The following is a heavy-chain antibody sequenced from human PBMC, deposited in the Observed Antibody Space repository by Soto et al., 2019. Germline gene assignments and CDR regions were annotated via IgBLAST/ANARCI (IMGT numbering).Heavy chain of an antibody. CDR2: SYYSGSA. CDR1: GGSISSDANY. J-gene: IGHJ5*02. D-gene: IGHD2-2*01. Sequence: SETLSLTCTVSGGSISSDANYWSWVRQGPGKGLEWIGNSYYSGSAYYNPSLKSRLTMSVDTSKNSFSLKLTSVTAADTAVYYCARGVWSSAPCYVPDWFDPWGQGTLVTVSS. CDR3: ARGVWSSAPCYVPDWFDP. V-gene: IGHV4-31*03.